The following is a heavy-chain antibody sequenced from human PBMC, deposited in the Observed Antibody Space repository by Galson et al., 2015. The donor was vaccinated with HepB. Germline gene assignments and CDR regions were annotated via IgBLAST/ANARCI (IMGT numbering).Heavy chain of an antibody. D-gene: IGHD6-19*01. CDR2: ISSFGSNI. Sequence: SLRLSCAASGFSLSGYEMNWVRQAPGKGQEWVSNISSFGSNIYYAESVKGRFTISRDNAKNSVFLQMNNLRVEDKAIYYCARNLVDCMHGICYPIAVAGHFDYWGQGTLVTGSS. CDR3: ARNLVDCMHGICYPIAVAGHFDY. V-gene: IGHV3-48*03. J-gene: IGHJ4*02. CDR1: GFSLSGYE.